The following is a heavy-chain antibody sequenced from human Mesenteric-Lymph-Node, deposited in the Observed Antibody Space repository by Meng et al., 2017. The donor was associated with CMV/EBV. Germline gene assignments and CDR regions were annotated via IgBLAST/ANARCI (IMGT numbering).Heavy chain of an antibody. CDR2: IKQDGSEK. J-gene: IGHJ4*02. CDR3: ARGLEYCSSTSCQQYYFDY. V-gene: IGHV3-7*03. D-gene: IGHD2-2*01. Sequence: GGSLRLSCAASGFTFSSYWMSWVRQAPGKGLEWVANIKQDGSEKYYVDSVKGRFTISRDNAKNSLYLQMNSLRSDDTAVYYCARGLEYCSSTSCQQYYFDYWGQGSLVTVSS. CDR1: GFTFSSYW.